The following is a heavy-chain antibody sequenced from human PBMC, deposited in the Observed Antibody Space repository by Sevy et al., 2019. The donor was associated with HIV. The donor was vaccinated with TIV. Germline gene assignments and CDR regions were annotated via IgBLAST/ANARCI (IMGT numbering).Heavy chain of an antibody. Sequence: GGSLRLSCAASGFTFHNAWMSWVRQAPGKGLEWVAKIKQDGSETYYVDSVKGRFTISRDNAKNSLYLQMKSLRADDTAVYYCARAYYKFCGGDCYLDYWGQGTLVTVSS. CDR2: IKQDGSET. J-gene: IGHJ4*02. CDR1: GFTFHNAW. V-gene: IGHV3-7*01. D-gene: IGHD2-21*02. CDR3: ARAYYKFCGGDCYLDY.